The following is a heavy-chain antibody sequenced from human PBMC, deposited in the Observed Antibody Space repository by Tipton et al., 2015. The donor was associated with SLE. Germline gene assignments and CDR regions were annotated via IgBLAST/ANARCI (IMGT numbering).Heavy chain of an antibody. V-gene: IGHV3-30*02. D-gene: IGHD2-8*01. CDR3: AREYCTNGVCLDAFDI. J-gene: IGHJ3*02. Sequence: SGFTFSSYGMHWVRQAPGKGLEWVAFIRYDGSNKYYADSVKGRFTISRDNSKNTLYLQMNSPRAEDTAVYYCAREYCTNGVCLDAFDIWGQGTMVTVSS. CDR1: GFTFSSYG. CDR2: IRYDGSNK.